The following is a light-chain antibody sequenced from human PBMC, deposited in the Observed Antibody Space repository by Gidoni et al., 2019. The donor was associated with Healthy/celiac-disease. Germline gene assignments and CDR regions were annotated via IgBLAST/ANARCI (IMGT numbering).Light chain of an antibody. CDR1: NIGSKN. CDR2: RDS. Sequence: SYELTQPLSVSVALGQTARITCGGNNIGSKNVHWYQQKPGQAPVLVIYRDSNRPSGIPERFSGSKSGNTATLTISRAQAGDEADYYCQVGDSSNASVVFGGGTKLTVL. CDR3: QVGDSSNASVV. J-gene: IGLJ2*01. V-gene: IGLV3-9*01.